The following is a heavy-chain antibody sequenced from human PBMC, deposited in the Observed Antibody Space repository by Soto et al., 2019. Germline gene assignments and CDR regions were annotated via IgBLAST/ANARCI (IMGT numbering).Heavy chain of an antibody. CDR2: VFSSGTT. D-gene: IGHD3-16*01. CDR3: ARVPSPFDYYYAMDV. CDR1: GGSISSGNKY. J-gene: IGHJ6*02. V-gene: IGHV4-30-4*01. Sequence: PSETLSLTCTVSGGSISSGNKYWSWIRQPPGKGLEWIGYVFSSGTTYYNPSLKGRVSISLDASENQFSLKFASVTDADSAVYYCARVPSPFDYYYAMDVWGQGTTVTVSS.